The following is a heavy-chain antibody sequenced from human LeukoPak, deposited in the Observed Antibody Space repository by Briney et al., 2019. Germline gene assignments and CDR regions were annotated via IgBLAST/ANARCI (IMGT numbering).Heavy chain of an antibody. J-gene: IGHJ6*02. V-gene: IGHV1-69*04. CDR2: IIPILGIA. CDR1: GGTFSSYA. D-gene: IGHD1-26*01. Sequence: ASVKVSCKASGGTFSSYAISWVRQAPGQGLEWMGRIIPILGIANYAQKFQGRVTITADKSTSTAYMELSSLRSEDTAVYYCARDRELLESLYYYYGMDVWGQGTTVTVSS. CDR3: ARDRELLESLYYYYGMDV.